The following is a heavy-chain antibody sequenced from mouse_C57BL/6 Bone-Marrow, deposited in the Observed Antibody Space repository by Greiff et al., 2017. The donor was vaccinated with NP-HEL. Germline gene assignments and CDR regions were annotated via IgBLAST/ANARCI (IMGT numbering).Heavy chain of an antibody. CDR3: ARNEVLLRYLYYAMDY. CDR2: IWSGGST. V-gene: IGHV2-2*01. CDR1: GFSLTSYG. Sequence: VKLQESGPGLVQPSQSLSITCTVSGFSLTSYGVHWVRQSPGKGLEWLGVIWSGGSTDYNAAFISRLSISKDNSKSQVFFKMNSLQADDTAIYYCARNEVLLRYLYYAMDYWGQGTSVTVSS. J-gene: IGHJ4*01. D-gene: IGHD1-1*01.